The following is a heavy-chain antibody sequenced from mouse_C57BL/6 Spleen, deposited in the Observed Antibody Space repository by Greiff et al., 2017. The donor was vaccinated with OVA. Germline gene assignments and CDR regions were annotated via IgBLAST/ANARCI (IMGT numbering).Heavy chain of an antibody. D-gene: IGHD1-1*01. CDR1: GFTFSSYA. V-gene: IGHV5-4*01. CDR2: ISDGGS. Sequence: EVQLVESGGGLVKPGGSLKLSCAASGFTFSSYAMSWVRQTPEKRLEWVATISDGGSYPDNVKGRFTISRDNAKNNLYLQMSHLKSEDTAMYYCARDLYGYAMDYWGQGTSVTVSS. CDR3: ARDLYGYAMDY. J-gene: IGHJ4*01.